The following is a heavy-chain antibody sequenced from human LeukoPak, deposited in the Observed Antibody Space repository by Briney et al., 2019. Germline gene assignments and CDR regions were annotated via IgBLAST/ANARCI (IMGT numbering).Heavy chain of an antibody. V-gene: IGHV4-38-2*01. D-gene: IGHD3-22*01. CDR1: GYSISSGYY. CDR2: IYHSGST. CDR3: ARHKYLTYDYDS. Sequence: SETLSLTCAVSGYSISSGYYWGWIRQPPGKGLEWIGSIYHSGSTYYNPSLKSRVTISVDTSKNQFSLKLSSVTAADTAVYYCARHKYLTYDYDSWGQGTLVTVSS. J-gene: IGHJ4*02.